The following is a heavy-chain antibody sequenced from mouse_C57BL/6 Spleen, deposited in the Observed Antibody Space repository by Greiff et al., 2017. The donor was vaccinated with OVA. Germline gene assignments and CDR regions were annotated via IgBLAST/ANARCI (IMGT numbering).Heavy chain of an antibody. J-gene: IGHJ3*01. D-gene: IGHD2-3*01. CDR1: GFTFNTYA. V-gene: IGHV10-3*01. CDR2: IRSKSSNYAT. CDR3: VRDSRASCYDGFDY. Sequence: DVHLVESGGGLVQPKGSLKLSCAASGFTFNTYAMHWVRQAPGKGLEWVARIRSKSSNYATYYAESVKDRFTISSDDSQSMLYLQMNNLKTEDTAMYYSVRDSRASCYDGFDYWGQGTLVTVSA.